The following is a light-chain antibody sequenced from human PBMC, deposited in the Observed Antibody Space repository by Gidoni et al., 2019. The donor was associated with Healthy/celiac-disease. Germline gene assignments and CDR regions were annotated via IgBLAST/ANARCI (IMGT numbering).Light chain of an antibody. J-gene: IGLJ3*02. CDR2: RNN. CDR1: SSNIGSNY. V-gene: IGLV1-47*01. CDR3: AAWDDSLSGPNWV. Sequence: QSVLTQPPSASGTPGQRLTISCSGSSSNIGSNYVYWYQQLPGTAPKLLIYRNNQRPSGVPDRFSGSKSGTSASLAISGLRSEDEADYYCAAWDDSLSGPNWVFGGGTKLTVL.